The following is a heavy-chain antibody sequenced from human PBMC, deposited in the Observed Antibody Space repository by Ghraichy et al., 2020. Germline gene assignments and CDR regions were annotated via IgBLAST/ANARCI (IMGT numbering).Heavy chain of an antibody. CDR1: GGSFSGYY. V-gene: IGHV4-34*01. CDR2: INHSGST. D-gene: IGHD3-3*01. Sequence: SETLSLTCAVYGGSFSGYYWSWIRQPPGKGLEWIGEINHSGSTNYNPSLKSRVTISVDTSKNQFSLKLSSVTAADTAVYYCARRAPQRITIFGVVITSYYYYGMDVWGQGTTVTVSS. CDR3: ARRAPQRITIFGVVITSYYYYGMDV. J-gene: IGHJ6*02.